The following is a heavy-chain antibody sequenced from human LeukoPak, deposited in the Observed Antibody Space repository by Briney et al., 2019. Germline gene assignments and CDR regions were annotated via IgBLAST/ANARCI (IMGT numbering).Heavy chain of an antibody. CDR2: IYPGDSDT. D-gene: IGHD3-22*01. CDR3: ARLTNYYDSGIDP. Sequence: GESLKISCQGSGYSITNYWIAWGHHMPGKRLEWIGIIYPGDSDTRYSPSFQGQVIISADKSISTAYLQWSSLKASDTAMYYCARLTNYYDSGIDPWGRGTLVTVSS. V-gene: IGHV5-51*07. CDR1: GYSITNYW. J-gene: IGHJ5*02.